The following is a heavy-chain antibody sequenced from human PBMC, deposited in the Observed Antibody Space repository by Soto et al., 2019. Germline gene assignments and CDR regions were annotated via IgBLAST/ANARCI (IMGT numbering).Heavy chain of an antibody. CDR1: GFTFSSYW. CDR3: VKSSTGTHGLFDY. CDR2: INGDGRTT. Sequence: PGGSLRLSCAASGFTFSSYWMHWVRQVPGKGLVWVSRINGDGRTTNYADSVKGRFTISRDNAKNTLFLQMNTLRAEDTALYYCVKSSTGTHGLFDYWGQGTLVTVSS. D-gene: IGHD4-17*01. J-gene: IGHJ4*02. V-gene: IGHV3-74*01.